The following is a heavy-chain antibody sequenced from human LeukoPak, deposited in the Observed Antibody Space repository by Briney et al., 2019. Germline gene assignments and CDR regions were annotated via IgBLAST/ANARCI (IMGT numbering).Heavy chain of an antibody. V-gene: IGHV4-39*07. CDR3: AGNGAYGSGSYYFDY. D-gene: IGHD3-10*01. Sequence: SETLSLTCTVSGGSISSSDYYWAWIRQSPGKGLEWIGTIYYSGNTYYNPSLKSRVAISIDTSKNQFSLKLSSVTAADTAVYYCAGNGAYGSGSYYFDYWGQGTLVTVSS. CDR2: IYYSGNT. J-gene: IGHJ4*02. CDR1: GGSISSSDYY.